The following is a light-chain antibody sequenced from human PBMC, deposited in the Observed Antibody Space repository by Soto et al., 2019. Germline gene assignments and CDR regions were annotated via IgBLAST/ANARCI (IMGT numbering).Light chain of an antibody. Sequence: EIVLTQSPATLSLSPGERATLSCRASQSVSSSYLAWYQQKPGQAPRLLIYGASSRATGIPDRFSGSGSGTDFTLTISRLEPEDFAVYYCHQYNISPPVTFGQGTRLEI. J-gene: IGKJ5*01. V-gene: IGKV3-20*01. CDR2: GAS. CDR1: QSVSSSY. CDR3: HQYNISPPVT.